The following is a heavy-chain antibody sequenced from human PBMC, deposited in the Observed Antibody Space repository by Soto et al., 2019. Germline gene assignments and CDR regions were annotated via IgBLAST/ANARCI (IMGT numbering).Heavy chain of an antibody. V-gene: IGHV1-18*01. CDR1: GYTFTSYC. CDR3: TRRRTYNYGSGTPGNWFKP. J-gene: IGHJ5*02. CDR2: ISAYNGNT. Sequence: ASLKVSFKAAGYTFTSYCISWVRQAPGQWLEWMGWISAYNGNTNYAQKLQGRVTITTDTSTSTAYMELRSLRSDDTAVYYCTRRRTYNYGSGTPGNWFKPWGQGTLVTVSS. D-gene: IGHD3-10*01.